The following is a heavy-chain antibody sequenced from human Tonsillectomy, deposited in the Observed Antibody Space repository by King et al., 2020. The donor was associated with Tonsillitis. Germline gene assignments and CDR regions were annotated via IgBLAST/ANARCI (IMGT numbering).Heavy chain of an antibody. Sequence: QLQESGPGLVKPSETLSLTCTVSGGSISSYYWTWIRQPPGKGLEWIGNIYYSGSANSNPSLKGRVTVSVDTSKNQFSLKLSSVTAADTAVYYCASAVAGADPILYWGQGTLVTVSS. CDR3: ASAVAGADPILY. D-gene: IGHD6-19*01. CDR2: IYYSGSA. CDR1: GGSISSYY. J-gene: IGHJ4*02. V-gene: IGHV4-59*01.